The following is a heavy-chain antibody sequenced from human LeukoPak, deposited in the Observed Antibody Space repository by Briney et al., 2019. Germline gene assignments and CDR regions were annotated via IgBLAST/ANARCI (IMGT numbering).Heavy chain of an antibody. J-gene: IGHJ4*02. V-gene: IGHV1-18*01. CDR1: GYSFTSYG. CDR3: ARSRTAAALAGY. CDR2: ISAYNGHT. Sequence: ASVKVSCKASGYSFTSYGVSWVRQAPGQGLEWMGWISAYNGHTDYAQKLQGRVTVTTDTSTSTAYVELRSLRSDDTAVYYCARSRTAAALAGYWGQGTLVTVSS. D-gene: IGHD6-13*01.